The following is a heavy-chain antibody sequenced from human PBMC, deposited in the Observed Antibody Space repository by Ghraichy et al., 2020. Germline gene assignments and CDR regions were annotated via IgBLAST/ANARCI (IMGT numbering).Heavy chain of an antibody. CDR2: IYYSGST. D-gene: IGHD3-10*01. CDR3: ARHMVRGGKGGFDY. CDR1: GGSISSSSYY. J-gene: IGHJ4*02. Sequence: SETLSLTCTVSGGSISSSSYYWGWIRQPPGKGLEWIGSIYYSGSTYYNPSLKSRVTISVDTSKNQFSLKLSSVTAADTAVYYCARHMVRGGKGGFDYWGQGTLVTVSS. V-gene: IGHV4-39*01.